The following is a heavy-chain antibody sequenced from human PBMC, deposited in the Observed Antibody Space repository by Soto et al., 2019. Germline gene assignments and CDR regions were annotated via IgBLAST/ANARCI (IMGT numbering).Heavy chain of an antibody. V-gene: IGHV1-18*01. CDR2: ISAYNGNT. D-gene: IGHD3-22*01. Sequence: ASVKVSCKASGYTFTSYGISWVRQAPGQGLEWMGWISAYNGNTNYAQKLQGRVTITTDTSTSTAYMELRSLRSDDTAVYYCARSRVYYYDSSGYAFDIWGQGTMVTV. CDR3: ARSRVYYYDSSGYAFDI. J-gene: IGHJ3*02. CDR1: GYTFTSYG.